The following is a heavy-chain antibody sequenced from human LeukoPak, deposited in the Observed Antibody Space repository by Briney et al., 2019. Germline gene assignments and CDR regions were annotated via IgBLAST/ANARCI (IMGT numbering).Heavy chain of an antibody. J-gene: IGHJ4*02. V-gene: IGHV1-2*02. D-gene: IGHD3-16*01. CDR3: ARDSDLGGPSPAGY. CDR2: INPNSGGT. Sequence: ASVKVSCKASGYTFTGYYMHWVRQAPGQGLAGMGWINPNSGGTNYAQKFQGRVTMTRDTSISTAYMELSRLRSDDTAVYYCARDSDLGGPSPAGYWGQGTLVTVSS. CDR1: GYTFTGYY.